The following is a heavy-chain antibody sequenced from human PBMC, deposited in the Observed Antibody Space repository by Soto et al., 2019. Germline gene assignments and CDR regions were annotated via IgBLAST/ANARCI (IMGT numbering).Heavy chain of an antibody. CDR3: AAYGGYGWFDP. CDR1: GDSVSSNSAA. J-gene: IGHJ5*02. Sequence: QVQLQQSGPGLVKPSQTLSLTCAISGDSVSSNSAAWHWIRQSPSRGLEWLGRTYYRSKWYNDDAVSVKTRITTNPDTSKTQFSLQLNSVTPEDTAVYYCAAYGGYGWFDPWGQGTLVTVSS. CDR2: TYYRSKWYN. V-gene: IGHV6-1*01. D-gene: IGHD5-12*01.